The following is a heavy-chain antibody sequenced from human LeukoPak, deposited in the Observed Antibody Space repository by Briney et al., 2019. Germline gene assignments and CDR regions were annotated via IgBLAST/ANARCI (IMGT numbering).Heavy chain of an antibody. Sequence: PGGSLRLSCAASRFTFSSYAMSWVRQAPGKGLEWVSAISGSGGVTYYADSVKGRFTISRDNAKNSLYLQMNSLRAEDTAVYYCARLIPKNYYDSSGYNDYWGQGTLVTVSS. V-gene: IGHV3-23*01. CDR1: RFTFSSYA. CDR2: ISGSGGVT. J-gene: IGHJ4*02. D-gene: IGHD3-22*01. CDR3: ARLIPKNYYDSSGYNDY.